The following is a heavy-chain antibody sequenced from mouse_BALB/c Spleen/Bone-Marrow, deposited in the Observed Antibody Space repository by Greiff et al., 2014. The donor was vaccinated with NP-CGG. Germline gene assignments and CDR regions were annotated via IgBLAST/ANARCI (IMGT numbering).Heavy chain of an antibody. CDR1: GYTFTDYN. J-gene: IGHJ3*01. Sequence: EVKLEESGPELVKPGASVKISCKASGYTFTDYNMHWVKQSHGKSLDWIGYIYPYNGGTGYNQKFKSKATLTVDNSSSTAYMELRSLTSEDSAVYYCARGRAYGNYVWFAYWGQGTLVTVSA. CDR3: ARGRAYGNYVWFAY. D-gene: IGHD2-1*01. V-gene: IGHV1S29*02. CDR2: IYPYNGGT.